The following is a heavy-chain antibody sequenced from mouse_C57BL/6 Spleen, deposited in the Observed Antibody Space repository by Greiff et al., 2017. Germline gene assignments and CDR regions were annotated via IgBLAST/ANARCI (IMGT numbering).Heavy chain of an antibody. CDR2: IWSGGST. CDR1: GFSLTSYG. D-gene: IGHD2-4*01. CDR3: ARDDYSYYYAMDY. V-gene: IGHV2-2*01. Sequence: VKLVESGPGLVQPSQSLSITCTVSGFSLTSYGVHWVRQSPGKGLEWLGVIWSGGSTDYNAAFISRLSIRKDNSKSQVFFKMNSLQADDTAIYYCARDDYSYYYAMDYWGQGTSVTVSS. J-gene: IGHJ4*01.